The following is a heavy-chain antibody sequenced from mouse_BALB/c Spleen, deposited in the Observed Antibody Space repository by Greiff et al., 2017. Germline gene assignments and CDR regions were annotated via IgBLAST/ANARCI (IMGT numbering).Heavy chain of an antibody. J-gene: IGHJ2*01. Sequence: EVQLHQSGPVLARPGASVKMSCKASGYSFTSYWMHWVKQRPGQGLEWIGDIYLGNSDTSYNQKFKGKAKLTAVTSASTAYMELSSLTNEDSAVYYCRGYRFYYLDYWGQGTTLTVSS. D-gene: IGHD2-14*01. V-gene: IGHV1-5*01. CDR1: GYSFTSYW. CDR3: RGYRFYYLDY. CDR2: IYLGNSDT.